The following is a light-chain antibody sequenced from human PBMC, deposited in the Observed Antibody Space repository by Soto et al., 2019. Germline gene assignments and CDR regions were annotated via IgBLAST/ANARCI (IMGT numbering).Light chain of an antibody. CDR1: QSISTY. Sequence: DIQMTQSPSSLSASIGDRVTITCRASQSISTYLNWYQQKPGKAPKLLIYAASSLQSGVPSRFSGSGSGTDFTLTISSLQPEDFATYYCQQSYSTPPVTFGGGTVLEIK. CDR2: AAS. J-gene: IGKJ4*01. V-gene: IGKV1-39*01. CDR3: QQSYSTPPVT.